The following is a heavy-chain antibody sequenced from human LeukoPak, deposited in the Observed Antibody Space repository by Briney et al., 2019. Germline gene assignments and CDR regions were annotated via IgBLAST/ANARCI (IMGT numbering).Heavy chain of an antibody. CDR3: TRPPSRPYCSSTSCYSDDY. CDR1: GFTFSGSA. D-gene: IGHD2-2*01. V-gene: IGHV3-73*01. Sequence: GGSLKLSCAASGFTFSGSAMHWVRQASGKGLEWVGRIRSKANSYATAYAASVKGRLTISRDDSKNTAYLQMNSLKTEDTAVYYCTRPPSRPYCSSTSCYSDDYWGQGTLVTVSS. CDR2: IRSKANSYAT. J-gene: IGHJ4*02.